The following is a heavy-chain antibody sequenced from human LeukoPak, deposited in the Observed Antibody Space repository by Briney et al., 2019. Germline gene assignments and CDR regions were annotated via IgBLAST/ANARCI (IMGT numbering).Heavy chain of an antibody. J-gene: IGHJ4*02. CDR3: ARMSSDYEDY. Sequence: PGGSLRLSCSASGFTFISYAMRWVRQAPGKGLEWVSAISSSGSTTYYADSVKGRFTISRDNSRNTVYLQMNSLRAEDTAVYYCARMSSDYEDYWGQGTLVTVSS. CDR2: ISSSGSTT. V-gene: IGHV3-23*01. D-gene: IGHD4/OR15-4a*01. CDR1: GFTFISYA.